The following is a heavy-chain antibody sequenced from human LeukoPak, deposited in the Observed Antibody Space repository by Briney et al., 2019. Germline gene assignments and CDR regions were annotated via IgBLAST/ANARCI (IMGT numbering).Heavy chain of an antibody. J-gene: IGHJ5*02. CDR1: GGSFIGNY. CDR3: ARVQLELLLLGWIDP. D-gene: IGHD1-7*01. CDR2: INNSGST. Sequence: PSETLSLTCAVSGGSFIGNYWSWVRQPPGKGLEGIGEINNSGSTNYNPSLKSRVTISMDTSKNQFSLKLSSVTAADTAVYYCARVQLELLLLGWIDPWGQGTLVTVSS. V-gene: IGHV4-34*01.